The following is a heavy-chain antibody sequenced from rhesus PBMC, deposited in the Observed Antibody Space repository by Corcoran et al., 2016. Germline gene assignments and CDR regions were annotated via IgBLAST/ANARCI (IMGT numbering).Heavy chain of an antibody. V-gene: IGHV4-106*01. CDR2: IYGSGGGT. J-gene: IGHJ4*01. D-gene: IGHD4-23*01. Sequence: QVQLQESGPGLVKPSETLSLTCAVSGGSISDDYYWSWIRQPPGKGLEWIGYIYGSGGGTNYNPSLKHRVTISIDTSKNQFSLKLSSVTAADTAVYYCAREYSNYGYFDYWGQGVLVTVSS. CDR3: AREYSNYGYFDY. CDR1: GGSISDDYY.